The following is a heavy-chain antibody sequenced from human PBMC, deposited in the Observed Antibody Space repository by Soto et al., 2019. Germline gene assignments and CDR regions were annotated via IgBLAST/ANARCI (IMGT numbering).Heavy chain of an antibody. CDR2: IIPIFGTA. CDR3: AVYYYGYYYYGMDV. D-gene: IGHD3-10*01. V-gene: IGHV1-69*13. J-gene: IGHJ6*02. CDR1: GGTFSSYA. Sequence: SVKVSCKASGGTFSSYAISWVRQAPGQGLEWMGGIIPIFGTANYAQKFQGRVTITADESTSTAYMELSSLRSEDTAVYYYAVYYYGYYYYGMDVWGQGTTVTVSS.